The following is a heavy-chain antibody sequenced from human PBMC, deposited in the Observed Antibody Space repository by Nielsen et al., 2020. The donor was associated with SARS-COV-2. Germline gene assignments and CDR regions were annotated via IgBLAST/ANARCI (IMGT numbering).Heavy chain of an antibody. J-gene: IGHJ4*02. Sequence: GESLKISCVASGFTFRNAWMTWVRQAPGKGLEWVGRIKAKTDGETTVYAAPVQGRFTISRDDSEMTLYLQMDSLEIEDTGVYYCARDAAYSRFDYWGQGTLVTVSS. D-gene: IGHD4-11*01. CDR2: IKAKTDGETT. V-gene: IGHV3-15*01. CDR3: ARDAAYSRFDY. CDR1: GFTFRNAW.